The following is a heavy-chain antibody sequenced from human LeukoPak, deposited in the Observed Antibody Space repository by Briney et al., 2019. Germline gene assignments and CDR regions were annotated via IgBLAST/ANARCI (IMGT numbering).Heavy chain of an antibody. J-gene: IGHJ6*02. CDR3: ARHGTSSDYYFAVDV. CDR2: IHWRGST. Sequence: SETLSLTCTVTGGTNSSYYWSWIRQSRGKGLEWIGYIHWRGSTSYNPSLKSRVTISVDTSKNQFSLRLSSVTAADTAVYSCARHGTSSDYYFAVDVWGQGTTVTVSS. CDR1: GGTNSSYY. V-gene: IGHV4-59*08. D-gene: IGHD1-1*01.